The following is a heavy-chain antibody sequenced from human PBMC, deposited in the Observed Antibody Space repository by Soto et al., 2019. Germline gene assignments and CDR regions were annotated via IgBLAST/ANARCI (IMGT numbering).Heavy chain of an antibody. CDR2: IYYSGRT. CDR1: GGSISSGGYY. V-gene: IGHV4-31*03. Sequence: QVQLQESGPGLVKPSQTLSLTCTVSGGSISSGGYYWSWIRQHPGKGLEWIGYIYYSGRTYYNPSLKRRVTISVDTSKNQFSLKLSSVTAADTAVYYCASSYIVVVPAAIRGWFAPWGQGTLVTVSS. CDR3: ASSYIVVVPAAIRGWFAP. J-gene: IGHJ5*02. D-gene: IGHD2-2*02.